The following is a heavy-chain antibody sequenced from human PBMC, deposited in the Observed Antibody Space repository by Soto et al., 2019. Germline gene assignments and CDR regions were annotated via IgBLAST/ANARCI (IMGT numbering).Heavy chain of an antibody. CDR1: GGSISSGGYY. D-gene: IGHD6-6*01. CDR3: ARARKYSSSSRSISSNNWFDP. V-gene: IGHV4-31*03. Sequence: SETLSLTCTVAGGSISSGGYYCSWIRQHPGKGLEWIGYIYYSGSTYYNPSLKSRVTISVDTSKNQFSLKLSSVTAADTAVYYCARARKYSSSSRSISSNNWFDPWGQGTLVTVSS. CDR2: IYYSGST. J-gene: IGHJ5*02.